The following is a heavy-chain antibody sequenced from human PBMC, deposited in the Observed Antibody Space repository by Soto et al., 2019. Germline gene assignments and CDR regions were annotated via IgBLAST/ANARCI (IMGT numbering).Heavy chain of an antibody. V-gene: IGHV4-59*01. D-gene: IGHD4-4*01. Sequence: SETLSLTCSFSGGSISSYYWSWIRQPPGKGLEWIGYIYYSGSTNYNPSLKSRVTISVDTSKNQFSLKLSSVTAADTAVYYCARFYSSPWFVPWGQGTLVTIS. CDR2: IYYSGST. CDR3: ARFYSSPWFVP. CDR1: GGSISSYY. J-gene: IGHJ5*02.